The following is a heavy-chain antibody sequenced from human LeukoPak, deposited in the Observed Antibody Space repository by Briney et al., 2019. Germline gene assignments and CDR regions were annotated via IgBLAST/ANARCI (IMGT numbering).Heavy chain of an antibody. Sequence: GGSLRLSCAASGFTFSNYWMHWVRQAPGEGLVWVSRISSDGSTTNYADSVKGRFAISRDNAKNTLYLQMNSLRAEDTAVYYCAAEYSSRWFGGLDYWGQGALVTVSS. CDR3: AAEYSSRWFGGLDY. CDR1: GFTFSNYW. J-gene: IGHJ4*02. D-gene: IGHD2/OR15-2a*01. CDR2: ISSDGSTT. V-gene: IGHV3-74*01.